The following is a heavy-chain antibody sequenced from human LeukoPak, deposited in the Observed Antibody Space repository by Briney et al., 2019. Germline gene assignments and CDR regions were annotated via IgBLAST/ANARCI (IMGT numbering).Heavy chain of an antibody. V-gene: IGHV4-39*06. CDR2: IFSSRST. D-gene: IGHD2-21*01. CDR3: ARGLAHGGIANWFDP. Sequence: SETLSLTCSVPGGSLNSFSHYWAWIRQPPGKGLEWIGCIFSSRSTYYNPSLQSRVTFSLDKSNNHLALKLPSLTAADTAVYYCARGLAHGGIANWFDPWGQGTLVTVSS. J-gene: IGHJ5*02. CDR1: GGSLNSFSHY.